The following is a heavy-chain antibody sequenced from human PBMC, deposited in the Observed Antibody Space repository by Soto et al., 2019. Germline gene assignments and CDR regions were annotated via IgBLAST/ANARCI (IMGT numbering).Heavy chain of an antibody. CDR2: ISAYNGNT. V-gene: IGHV1-18*01. CDR1: GYTFTSYG. CDR3: GGQVGATAGGGSDY. D-gene: IGHD1-26*01. Sequence: QVQLVQSGAEVKKPGASVKVSCKASGYTFTSYGISWVRQAPGQGLEWMGWISAYNGNTNYAQKLQGRVTMNTDTSTRHAYMGLGSLRSDDTAGYYWGGQVGATAGGGSDYWGQGTLVTVSS. J-gene: IGHJ4*02.